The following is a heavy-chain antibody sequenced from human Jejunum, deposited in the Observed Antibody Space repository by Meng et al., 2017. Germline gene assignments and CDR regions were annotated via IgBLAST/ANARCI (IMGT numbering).Heavy chain of an antibody. J-gene: IGHJ4*02. CDR1: GGSISSGDYY. CDR2: IYYSGST. V-gene: IGHV4-30-4*01. Sequence: QVQLQESGPGLVKPSQTLSLTCTFSGGSISSGDYYWSWIRQPPGKGLEWIGYIYYSGSTYYNPSLKSRVTLSVDTSKNQFSLKLGSVTAADTAVYYCAREALGGNSPNDYWGQGTLVTVSS. CDR3: AREALGGNSPNDY. D-gene: IGHD4-23*01.